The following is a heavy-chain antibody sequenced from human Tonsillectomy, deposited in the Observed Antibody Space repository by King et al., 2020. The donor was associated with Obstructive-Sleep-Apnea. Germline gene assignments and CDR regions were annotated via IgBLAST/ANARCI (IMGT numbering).Heavy chain of an antibody. CDR2: IYPGDSDT. V-gene: IGHV5-51*01. D-gene: IGHD4-11*01. J-gene: IGHJ4*02. Sequence: VQLVQSGAEVKKPGEALKISCKGSGYSFTSYWIGWVRQMPGKVLEWMGIIYPGDSDTRYSPSFQGQVTLSADRSISTAYLQWSSLKAADTAMYYCARHLSSSNSYYFDYWGQGTLVTVSS. CDR3: ARHLSSSNSYYFDY. CDR1: GYSFTSYW.